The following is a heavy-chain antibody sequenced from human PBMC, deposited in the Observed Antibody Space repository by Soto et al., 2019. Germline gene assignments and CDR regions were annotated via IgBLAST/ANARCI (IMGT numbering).Heavy chain of an antibody. J-gene: IGHJ4*02. D-gene: IGHD3-10*01. CDR2: ISYDGSDK. V-gene: IGHV3-30*03. CDR1: GFPFTSYG. Sequence: QVQLVESGGGVVQPGRSLRLSCAASGFPFTSYGMHWVREGPDKGLEWVAIISYDGSDKYYADSVKGRFTICRDNSKNTLYLQMNSLRPEDTALYYCVRGQYYFDFRGQGTLVIVSS. CDR3: VRGQYYFDF.